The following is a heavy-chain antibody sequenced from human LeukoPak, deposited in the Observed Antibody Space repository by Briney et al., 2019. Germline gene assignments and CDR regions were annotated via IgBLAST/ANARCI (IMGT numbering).Heavy chain of an antibody. D-gene: IGHD3-10*01. V-gene: IGHV1-46*01. CDR1: GYTFTSYY. CDR2: INPSGGST. Sequence: ASVKVSCKASGYTFTSYYMHWVRQAPGQGLEWMGLINPSGGSTSYAQKFQGRVTMTRDTSTSTVYMELSSLRSEDTAVYYCARDGAGVISGNYFDYWGQGTLVTVSS. J-gene: IGHJ4*02. CDR3: ARDGAGVISGNYFDY.